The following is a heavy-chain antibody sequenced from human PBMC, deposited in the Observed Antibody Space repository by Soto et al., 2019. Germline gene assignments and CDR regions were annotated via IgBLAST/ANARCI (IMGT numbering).Heavy chain of an antibody. CDR2: TYYRSKWYN. J-gene: IGHJ6*03. D-gene: IGHD3-10*01. Sequence: SQTLSLTCAISGDSVSSNSAAWNWIRQSPSRGLEWLGRTYYRSKWYNDYAVSVKSRITINPDTSKNQFSLQLNSVTPEDTAVYYCARDRDTMVRGARYYYYFMDVWGKGTTVTVSS. V-gene: IGHV6-1*01. CDR3: ARDRDTMVRGARYYYYFMDV. CDR1: GDSVSSNSAA.